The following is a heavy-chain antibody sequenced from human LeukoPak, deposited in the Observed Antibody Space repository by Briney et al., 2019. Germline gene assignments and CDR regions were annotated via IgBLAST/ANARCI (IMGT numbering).Heavy chain of an antibody. CDR1: GFTFSSYA. CDR3: AIAYSSLGYFDY. V-gene: IGHV3-23*01. D-gene: IGHD6-13*01. CDR2: ISGSGGST. Sequence: GGSLRLSGAASGFTFSSYAMSWVRQAPGKGLEWVSAISGSGGSTYYADSVKGRFTISRDNSKNTLYLQMNSLRAEDTAVYYCAIAYSSLGYFDYWGQGTLVTVSS. J-gene: IGHJ4*02.